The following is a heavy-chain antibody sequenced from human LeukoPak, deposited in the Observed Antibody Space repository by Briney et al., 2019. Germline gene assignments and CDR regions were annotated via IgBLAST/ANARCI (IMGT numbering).Heavy chain of an antibody. CDR3: ASEIVVAGNFDY. CDR1: GFIFSSYR. D-gene: IGHD6-19*01. V-gene: IGHV3-21*01. J-gene: IGHJ4*02. CDR2: IDGSSNYI. Sequence: PGGSLRLSCAASGFIFSSYRMTWVRQAPGKGLEWVSTIDGSSNYIYYADSVKGRFSISRDKAKNSLSLQMNSLRAEDTAVYYCASEIVVAGNFDYWGQGTLVTVSS.